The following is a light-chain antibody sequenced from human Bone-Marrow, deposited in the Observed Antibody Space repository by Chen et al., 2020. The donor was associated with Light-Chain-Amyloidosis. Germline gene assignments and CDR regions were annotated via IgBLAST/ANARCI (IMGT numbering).Light chain of an antibody. CDR3: QVWDRSSDRPV. CDR1: NIGSTS. CDR2: DDS. V-gene: IGLV3-21*02. J-gene: IGLJ3*02. Sequence: SYVLTQPSSVSVATGQTATLACGGNNIGSTSVHWYQHTPGQAPVLVVYDDSDRPSGIPERLSGSNSGNTATLTISRVEAGDEADYYCQVWDRSSDRPVFGGGTKLTVL.